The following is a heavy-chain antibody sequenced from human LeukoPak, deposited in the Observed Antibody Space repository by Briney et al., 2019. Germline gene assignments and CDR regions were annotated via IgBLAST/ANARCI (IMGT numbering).Heavy chain of an antibody. J-gene: IGHJ6*02. Sequence: SETLSLTCTVSGDSISRSLYYWGWIRQPPGKGLEWIGEIYHSGSTNYNPSLKSRVTISVDKSKNQFSLKLSSVTAADTAVYYCARADPIYDFWSGYWGFGYYYGMDVWGQGTTVTVSS. CDR3: ARADPIYDFWSGYWGFGYYYGMDV. V-gene: IGHV4-39*07. CDR1: GDSISRSLYY. D-gene: IGHD3-3*01. CDR2: IYHSGST.